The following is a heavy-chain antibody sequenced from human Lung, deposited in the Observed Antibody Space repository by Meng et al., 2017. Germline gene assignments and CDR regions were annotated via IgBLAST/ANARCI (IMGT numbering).Heavy chain of an antibody. D-gene: IGHD3-10*01. V-gene: IGHV2-5*02. CDR1: GLSLSTSGVG. Sequence: SPLKGSCPSVMKPTPTLTLTCPFSGLSLSTSGVGVGWIRQPPGKALEWLALIYWDDDKRYSPSLKSRLTITKDTSKNQVVLTMTNMDPVDTATYYCAHSPSTYGSGSYIFDYWGQGTLVTVSS. CDR2: IYWDDDK. CDR3: AHSPSTYGSGSYIFDY. J-gene: IGHJ4*02.